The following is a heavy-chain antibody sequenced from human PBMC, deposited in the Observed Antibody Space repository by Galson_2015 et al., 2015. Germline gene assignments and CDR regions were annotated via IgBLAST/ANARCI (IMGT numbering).Heavy chain of an antibody. J-gene: IGHJ4*02. CDR2: ISGSGLDWNSSISGRGGAT. Sequence: SLRLSCAASGFTFSRSAMTWVRQAPGKGLEWVSSISGSGLDWNSSISGRGGATYYADSVKGRFNISRDDDKNNLNLQVSSLRADDTAVYDCLQGGWVTRFDSWGQGTLVTVSS. D-gene: IGHD6-19*01. V-gene: IGHV3-23*01. CDR1: GFTFSRSA. CDR3: LQGGWVTRFDS.